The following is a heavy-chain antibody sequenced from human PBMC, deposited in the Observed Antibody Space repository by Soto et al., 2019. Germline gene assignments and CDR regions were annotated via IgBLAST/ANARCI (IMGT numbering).Heavy chain of an antibody. J-gene: IGHJ6*02. V-gene: IGHV3-15*07. CDR1: GFTFSNAW. CDR2: IKSKTDGGTT. CDR3: TTGPTVTAQPPYYYYYGMDV. D-gene: IGHD4-4*01. Sequence: GGSLRLSCAASGFTFSNAWMNWVRQAPGKGLEWVGRIKSKTDGGTTDYAAPVKGRFTISRDDSKNTLYLQMNSLKTEDTAVYYCTTGPTVTAQPPYYYYYGMDVWGQGTTVTVSS.